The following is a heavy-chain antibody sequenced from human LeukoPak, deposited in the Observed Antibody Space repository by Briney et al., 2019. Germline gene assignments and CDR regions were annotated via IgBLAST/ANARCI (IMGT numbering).Heavy chain of an antibody. J-gene: IGHJ4*02. D-gene: IGHD1-1*01. V-gene: IGHV4-61*02. CDR1: GGSIGSGTYY. CDR3: ARDSGTLAFDY. Sequence: TSETLSLTCTVSGGSIGSGTYYWSWIRQPAGKGLEWIGRIYTSGSTNYNPSLKSRVTMSVDTSKNQFSLKLSSVTAADTAVYYCARDSGTLAFDYWGQGTLVTVSS. CDR2: IYTSGST.